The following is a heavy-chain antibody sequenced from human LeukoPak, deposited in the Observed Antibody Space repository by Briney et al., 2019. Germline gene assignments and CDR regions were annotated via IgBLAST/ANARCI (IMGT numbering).Heavy chain of an antibody. CDR3: ARVDSSGYYLFDY. CDR1: GYSISSGYY. V-gene: IGHV4-38-2*02. D-gene: IGHD3-22*01. CDR2: IYHSGST. J-gene: IGHJ4*02. Sequence: PSETLSLTCTVSGYSISSGYYWGWIRQPPGKGLERIGSIYHSGSTYYNPSLKSRVTISVDTSKNQFSLKLSSVTAADTAVYYCARVDSSGYYLFDYWGQGTLVTVSS.